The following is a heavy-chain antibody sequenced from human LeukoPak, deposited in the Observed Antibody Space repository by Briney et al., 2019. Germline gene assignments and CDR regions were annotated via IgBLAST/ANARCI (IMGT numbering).Heavy chain of an antibody. V-gene: IGHV3-23*01. CDR3: PKDRDSPGFNWFDP. D-gene: IGHD3-3*01. J-gene: IGHJ5*02. Sequence: GGSLRLSCAASGVIISSYAMSWVRQAPGKGLEWVSAINGRGDNTYYADFVKGRFTISRDNSKSTVYLQMNSLRTEDTAVYYCPKDRDSPGFNWFDPWGQGTLATVSS. CDR1: GVIISSYA. CDR2: INGRGDNT.